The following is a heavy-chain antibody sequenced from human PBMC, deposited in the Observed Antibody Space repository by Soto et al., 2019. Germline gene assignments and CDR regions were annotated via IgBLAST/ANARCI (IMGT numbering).Heavy chain of an antibody. CDR2: IYYSGST. CDR1: GGSIVSGGYY. CDR3: ARGLPYYGSGSYQPYYGMDV. D-gene: IGHD3-10*01. Sequence: SETLSLTCTVSGGSIVSGGYYWSWIRQHPGKGLEWIGYIYYSGSTYYNPSLKSRVTISVDTSKNQFSLKLSSVTAADTAVYYCARGLPYYGSGSYQPYYGMDVWGQGTTVTVSS. J-gene: IGHJ6*02. V-gene: IGHV4-31*03.